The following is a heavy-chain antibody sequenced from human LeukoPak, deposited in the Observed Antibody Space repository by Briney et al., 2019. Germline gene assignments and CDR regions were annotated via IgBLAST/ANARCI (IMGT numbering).Heavy chain of an antibody. D-gene: IGHD6-13*01. J-gene: IGHJ6*02. V-gene: IGHV4-59*01. Sequence: PSETLSLTCTVSGGSISSYYWSWIRQPPGKGLEWIGYIYYSGSTNYNPSLKSRVTISVDTSENQFSLKLSSVTAADTAVYYCASSAAAGPKVYYGMDVWGQGTTVTVSS. CDR1: GGSISSYY. CDR3: ASSAAAGPKVYYGMDV. CDR2: IYYSGST.